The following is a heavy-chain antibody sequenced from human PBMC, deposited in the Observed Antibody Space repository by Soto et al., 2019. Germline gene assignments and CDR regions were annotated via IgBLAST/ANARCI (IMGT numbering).Heavy chain of an antibody. J-gene: IGHJ5*02. CDR2: IKSKTDGGTT. D-gene: IGHD6-13*01. CDR1: GFTFSNAW. Sequence: GGSLRLSCAASGFTFSNAWMSWVRQAPGKGLEWVGRIKSKTDGGTTDYAAPVKGRFTISRDDSKNTLYLQMNSLKTEDTAVYYCHSSSWYDAWFDPWGQGTLVTVSS. CDR3: HSSSWYDAWFDP. V-gene: IGHV3-15*01.